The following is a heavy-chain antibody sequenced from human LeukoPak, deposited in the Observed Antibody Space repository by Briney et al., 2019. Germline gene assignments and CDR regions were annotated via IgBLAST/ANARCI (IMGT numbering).Heavy chain of an antibody. Sequence: ASVKVSCKASGYTFTSYDINWVRQATGQGLEWMGWMNPNSGNTGYAQKFQGRVTMTRNTSISTAYMELSSLRPEDTAVYYCARGFDSAVAEAFDIWGQGTMVTVSS. J-gene: IGHJ3*02. CDR3: ARGFDSAVAEAFDI. D-gene: IGHD6-19*01. CDR2: MNPNSGNT. V-gene: IGHV1-8*01. CDR1: GYTFTSYD.